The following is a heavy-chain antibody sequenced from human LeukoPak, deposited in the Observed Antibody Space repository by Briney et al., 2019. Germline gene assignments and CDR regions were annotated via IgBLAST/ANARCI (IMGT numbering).Heavy chain of an antibody. Sequence: GGSLRLSCAASGFTFSRNGMHWVRQAPGKGLEWVAFTTRDESEKFYVDSVKGRFTIARDNAKNTLYLQMNSLRAEDTAVYYCARYAGSGSYSLDMWGQGTMVIVSS. J-gene: IGHJ3*02. CDR1: GFTFSRNG. CDR3: ARYAGSGSYSLDM. V-gene: IGHV3-30*12. CDR2: TTRDESEK. D-gene: IGHD3-10*01.